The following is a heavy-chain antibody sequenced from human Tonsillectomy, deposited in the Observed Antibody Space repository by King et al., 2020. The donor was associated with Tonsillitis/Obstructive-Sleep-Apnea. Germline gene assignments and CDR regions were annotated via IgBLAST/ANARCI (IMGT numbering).Heavy chain of an antibody. D-gene: IGHD3-3*01. V-gene: IGHV4-59*01. Sequence: VQLQESGPGLVKPSETLSLTCTVSGGSISSYYWSWIRQPPGKGLEWIGYIYYSGSTNYNPSLKSRVTISVDTSKSQFSLKLSSVTAADTAVYYCARTYYDFWSGYYMDYWGQGTLVTVSS. CDR1: GGSISSYY. CDR2: IYYSGST. J-gene: IGHJ4*02. CDR3: ARTYYDFWSGYYMDY.